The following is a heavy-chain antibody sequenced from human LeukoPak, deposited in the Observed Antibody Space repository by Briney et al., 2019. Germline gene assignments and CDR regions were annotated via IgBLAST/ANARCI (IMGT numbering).Heavy chain of an antibody. CDR1: GFTFTNYA. V-gene: IGHV3-23*01. CDR2: ISGSGGST. J-gene: IGHJ6*03. Sequence: GGSLRLSCAASGFTFTNYAMDWVRQAPGKGLEWVSAISGSGGSTYYADSVKGRFTISRDTPKNTLDLQMNSLRAEDTAVYYCAKGSGDSTGYYYAYYYYYMDVWGKGTTVTVSS. CDR3: AKGSGDSTGYYYAYYYYYMDV. D-gene: IGHD3-22*01.